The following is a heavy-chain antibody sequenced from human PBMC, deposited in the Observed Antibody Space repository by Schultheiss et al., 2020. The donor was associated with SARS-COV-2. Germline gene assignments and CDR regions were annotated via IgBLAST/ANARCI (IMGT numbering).Heavy chain of an antibody. CDR3: ARDYDILTGYYPRGRYYGMDV. CDR2: IYYSGST. Sequence: SETLSLTCTVSGGSISSYYWGWIRQPPGKGLEWIGSIYYSGSTYYNPSLKSRVTISVDTSKNQFSLKLSSVTAADTAVYYCARDYDILTGYYPRGRYYGMDVWGQGTTVTVSS. CDR1: GGSISSYY. D-gene: IGHD3-9*01. J-gene: IGHJ6*02. V-gene: IGHV4-39*07.